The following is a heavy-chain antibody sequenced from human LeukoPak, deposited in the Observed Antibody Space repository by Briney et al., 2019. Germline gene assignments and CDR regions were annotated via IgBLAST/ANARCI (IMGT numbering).Heavy chain of an antibody. Sequence: SETLSLTCTVSGGSISSGGYYWSWIRQHPGKGLEWIGYIYYSGSTYYNPSLKSRVTISVDTSKNQFSLKLSSVTAADTAVYYCARGTNIVVVPAATRLWGMDVWGQGTTVTVSS. CDR3: ARGTNIVVVPAATRLWGMDV. CDR1: GGSISSGGYY. J-gene: IGHJ6*02. D-gene: IGHD2-2*01. CDR2: IYYSGST. V-gene: IGHV4-31*03.